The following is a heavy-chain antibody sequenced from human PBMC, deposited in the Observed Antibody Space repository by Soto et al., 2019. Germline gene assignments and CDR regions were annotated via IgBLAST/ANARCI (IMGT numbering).Heavy chain of an antibody. D-gene: IGHD3-10*01. J-gene: IGHJ4*02. CDR1: GGSIRGGDYY. V-gene: IGHV4-31*03. Sequence: QVQLQESGPGLVKPSQTLSLTCTVSGGSIRGGDYYWSWIRQHTGKGLEWIGYIFYSGNSFYNPSLKSGVTISVATSKNKFSLQLSSVTAADTAIYYCARLSSLYYNSDYGGYYFDYWGQGTLVSVSS. CDR3: ARLSSLYYNSDYGGYYFDY. CDR2: IFYSGNS.